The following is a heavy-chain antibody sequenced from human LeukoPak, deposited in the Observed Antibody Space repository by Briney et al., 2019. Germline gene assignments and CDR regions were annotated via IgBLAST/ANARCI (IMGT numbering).Heavy chain of an antibody. CDR2: ISSTSTYI. V-gene: IGHV3-21*04. D-gene: IGHD6-6*01. Sequence: GGSLRLSCAASGFIFSRYTMNWVRQAPGKGLEWVSSISSTSTYIYYADSVKGRFTISRDNSKNTLYMEMNSLRAEDTAVYYCAKGGRGSIATRPDYWGQGTLVTVSS. CDR3: AKGGRGSIATRPDY. J-gene: IGHJ4*02. CDR1: GFIFSRYT.